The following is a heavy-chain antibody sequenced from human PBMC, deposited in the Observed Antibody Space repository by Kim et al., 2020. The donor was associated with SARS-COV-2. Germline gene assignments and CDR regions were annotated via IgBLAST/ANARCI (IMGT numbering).Heavy chain of an antibody. CDR1: GFTFGDYA. J-gene: IGHJ6*03. Sequence: GGSLRLSCTASGFTFGDYAMSWVRQAPGKGLEWVGFIRSKAYGGTTEYAASVKGRFTISRDDSKSIAYLQMNSLKTEDTAVYYCTRVQWVTMVRGVISEGYYYYYYMDVWGKGTTVTVSS. CDR2: IRSKAYGGTT. V-gene: IGHV3-49*04. D-gene: IGHD3-10*01. CDR3: TRVQWVTMVRGVISEGYYYYYYMDV.